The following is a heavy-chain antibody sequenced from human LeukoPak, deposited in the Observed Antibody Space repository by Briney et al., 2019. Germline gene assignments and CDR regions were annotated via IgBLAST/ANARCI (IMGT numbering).Heavy chain of an antibody. D-gene: IGHD1-26*01. CDR3: AKSASGSYYGYYYYYMDV. J-gene: IGHJ6*03. Sequence: GGSLRLSCAASGFTFSSYSMNWVRQAPGKGLEWVSSISSSSSYIYYADSVKGRFTISRDDSKNTLYLQMNSLRAEDTAVYYCAKSASGSYYGYYYYYMDVWGKGTTVTVSS. V-gene: IGHV3-21*01. CDR2: ISSSSSYI. CDR1: GFTFSSYS.